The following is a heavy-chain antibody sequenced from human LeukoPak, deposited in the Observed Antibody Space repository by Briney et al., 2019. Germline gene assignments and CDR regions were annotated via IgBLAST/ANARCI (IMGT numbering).Heavy chain of an antibody. J-gene: IGHJ4*02. Sequence: SETLSLTCTVSGGSISSSSYYWGWIRQPPGKGLEWIASIYYSGSTYYNPSLKGRVTISVDTSKNQFSLNLSSVTATDTAMYYCARHEYFVNYWGQGTLVTVSS. CDR2: IYYSGST. V-gene: IGHV4-39*01. D-gene: IGHD2/OR15-2a*01. CDR1: GGSISSSSYY. CDR3: ARHEYFVNY.